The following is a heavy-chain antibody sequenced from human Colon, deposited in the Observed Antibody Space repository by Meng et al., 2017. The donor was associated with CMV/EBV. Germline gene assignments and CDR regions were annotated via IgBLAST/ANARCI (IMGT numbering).Heavy chain of an antibody. CDR2: IYYSGST. Sequence: GSLSLSCTVSGGSISSYYWGWIRQPPGKGLEWIGSIYYSGSTYYNPSLKSRVTISVDTSKNQFSLKLSSVTAADTAVYYCATYNYGSIDYWGQGTLVTVSS. V-gene: IGHV4-39*01. D-gene: IGHD3-10*01. CDR3: ATYNYGSIDY. J-gene: IGHJ4*02. CDR1: GGSISSYY.